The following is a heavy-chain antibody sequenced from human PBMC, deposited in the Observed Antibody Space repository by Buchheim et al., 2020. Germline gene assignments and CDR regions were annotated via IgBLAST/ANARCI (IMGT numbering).Heavy chain of an antibody. CDR3: ARDHGTCDDYPWNYYGMDV. J-gene: IGHJ6*02. CDR2: INPSGGST. D-gene: IGHD4-11*01. V-gene: IGHV1-46*03. Sequence: QVQLVQSGAEVKKPGASVKVSCKASGYTFTSYYMHWVRQAPGQGLEWMGIINPSGGSTSYAQKFQGRVTMTRDTSTSTVYMKLSSLRSEDTAVYYCARDHGTCDDYPWNYYGMDVLGQRTT. CDR1: GYTFTSYY.